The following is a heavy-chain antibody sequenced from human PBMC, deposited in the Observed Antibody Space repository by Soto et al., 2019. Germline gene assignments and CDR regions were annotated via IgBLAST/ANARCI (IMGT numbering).Heavy chain of an antibody. CDR3: ARARGGDSGDYASLFDR. Sequence: VQLQESGPGLVTPSQTLSLTCPVFGGSVSIGDYLWSWIRQRPGKGLEWIGYIHDSGNTYYKPSLKSRVTISLDTSKNQFSLKVTAMTAADTAVYFCARARGGDSGDYASLFDRWGQGNLVTVSS. V-gene: IGHV4-30-4*01. CDR1: GGSVSIGDYL. CDR2: IHDSGNT. D-gene: IGHD4-17*01. J-gene: IGHJ5*02.